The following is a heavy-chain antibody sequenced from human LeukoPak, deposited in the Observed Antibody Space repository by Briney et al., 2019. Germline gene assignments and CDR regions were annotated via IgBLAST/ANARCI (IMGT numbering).Heavy chain of an antibody. Sequence: GGSLRLSCAASGFTLSSYWIHWVRQVPGKGLVWVSRITSDGSDTIYADSVKGRFTISRDNAKNTLYLQMNSLRAEGTALYYCSRDRRTWFDPWGQGTLVTVSS. CDR3: SRDRRTWFDP. CDR1: GFTLSSYW. J-gene: IGHJ5*02. CDR2: ITSDGSDT. V-gene: IGHV3-74*01.